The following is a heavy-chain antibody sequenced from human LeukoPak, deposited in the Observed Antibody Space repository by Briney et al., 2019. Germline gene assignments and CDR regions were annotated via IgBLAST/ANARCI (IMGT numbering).Heavy chain of an antibody. D-gene: IGHD1-26*01. CDR2: IYTSGST. CDR1: GGSISSGSDY. Sequence: SQTLSLTCTVSGGSISSGSDYWSWIRQPAGKGLEWIGRIYTSGSTNYNPSLKSRVTISVDTSKNQFSLKLSSVTAADTAVYYCVRGRRWELLRYYFDYWGQGTLVTVSS. V-gene: IGHV4-61*02. CDR3: VRGRRWELLRYYFDY. J-gene: IGHJ4*02.